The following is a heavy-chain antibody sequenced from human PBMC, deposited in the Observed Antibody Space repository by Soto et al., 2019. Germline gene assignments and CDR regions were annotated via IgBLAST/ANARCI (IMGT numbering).Heavy chain of an antibody. V-gene: IGHV1-3*01. CDR2: INAGNGNT. CDR3: ARRQWLGWDYGMDV. D-gene: IGHD6-19*01. Sequence: QVQLVQSGAEVKKPGASVKVSCKASGYTFTSYAMHWVRQAPGQRLEWMGWINAGNGNTKYSQKFQGRVTITRDTSASTAYMELSSLRSEDTAVYYCARRQWLGWDYGMDVWGQGTTVTVSS. CDR1: GYTFTSYA. J-gene: IGHJ6*02.